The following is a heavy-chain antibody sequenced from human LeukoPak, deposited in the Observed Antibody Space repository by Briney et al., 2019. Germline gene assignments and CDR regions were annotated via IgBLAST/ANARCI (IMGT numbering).Heavy chain of an antibody. V-gene: IGHV3-48*03. D-gene: IGHD4/OR15-4a*01. Sequence: PGGSLRLSCAASGFTFSTYEMNWVRQAPGKGLEWISYISGGGEIRYYADSVKGRFTISRDNGKNSLYLQMNSLRAEDTAVYYCARDASGANLPFDYWGQGTQVTVSS. CDR2: ISGGGEIR. J-gene: IGHJ4*02. CDR1: GFTFSTYE. CDR3: ARDASGANLPFDY.